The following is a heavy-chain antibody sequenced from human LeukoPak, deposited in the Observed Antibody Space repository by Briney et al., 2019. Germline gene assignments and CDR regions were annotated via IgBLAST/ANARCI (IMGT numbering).Heavy chain of an antibody. CDR1: GDSISSYY. D-gene: IGHD5-24*01. Sequence: PSETLSLTCTVSGDSISSYYWSWIRQPPGKGLEWIGYIYDSGSTNNHPSLKSRVTMSVDTSKNQFSLKLTSVTAADTAVYYCARGRDAYKTGFGGQGTLVTVS. CDR3: ARGRDAYKTGF. CDR2: IYDSGST. J-gene: IGHJ4*02. V-gene: IGHV4-59*01.